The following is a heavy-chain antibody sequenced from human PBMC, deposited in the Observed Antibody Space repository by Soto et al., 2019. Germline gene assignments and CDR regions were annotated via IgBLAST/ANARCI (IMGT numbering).Heavy chain of an antibody. Sequence: EVQLVESGVGLVQPGGSLRLSCAASGFTFSDHYMDWFRQAPGKGLELFGRTRNKANSYTTKYAASLKGRFTISRDDSKNSLYLQMNSLKTEDTAVYYCARVEDCSGGSCYRAFDIWGQGTMVTVSS. CDR2: TRNKANSYTT. CDR1: GFTFSDHY. D-gene: IGHD2-15*01. V-gene: IGHV3-72*01. J-gene: IGHJ3*02. CDR3: ARVEDCSGGSCYRAFDI.